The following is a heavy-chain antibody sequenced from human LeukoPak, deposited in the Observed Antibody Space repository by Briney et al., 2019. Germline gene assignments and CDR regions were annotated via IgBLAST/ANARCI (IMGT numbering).Heavy chain of an antibody. Sequence: GGSLRLSCAASGFVFRSQDMGWVRQAPGKGLEWVSAISDGGSRTYYADSVKGRFTISRDNSKNTLHLQMSSLRAEDTAVYYCAKDARRSSGWYFFDHWGQGTLVTVSS. J-gene: IGHJ4*02. D-gene: IGHD6-19*01. V-gene: IGHV3-23*01. CDR3: AKDARRSSGWYFFDH. CDR2: ISDGGSRT. CDR1: GFVFRSQD.